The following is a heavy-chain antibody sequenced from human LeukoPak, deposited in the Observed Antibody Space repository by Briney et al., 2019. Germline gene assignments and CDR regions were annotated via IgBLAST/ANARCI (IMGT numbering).Heavy chain of an antibody. J-gene: IGHJ3*02. V-gene: IGHV4-59*08. CDR2: IYYSGST. CDR1: GGSISSYY. Sequence: PSETLSLTCTVSGGSISSYYWSWIRQPPGKGLEWIGYIYYSGSTNYNPSLKSRVTISVDTSKNQFSLKLSSVTAADTAVYYCARPKVGPRGAFDIWGQGTMVTVSS. CDR3: ARPKVGPRGAFDI. D-gene: IGHD2-2*01.